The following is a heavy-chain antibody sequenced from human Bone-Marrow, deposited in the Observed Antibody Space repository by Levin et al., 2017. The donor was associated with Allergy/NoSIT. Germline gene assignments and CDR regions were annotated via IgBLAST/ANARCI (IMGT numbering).Heavy chain of an antibody. CDR1: GGSISSSSYY. V-gene: IGHV4-39*07. CDR3: ARWCRGSSWDRGWFDP. Sequence: PSETLSLTCTVSGGSISSSSYYWGWIRQPPGKGLEWIGSIYYSGSTYYNPSLKSRVTISVDTSKNQFSLKLSSVTAADTAVYYCARWCRGSSWDRGWFDPWGQGTLVTVSS. J-gene: IGHJ5*02. CDR2: IYYSGST. D-gene: IGHD6-13*01.